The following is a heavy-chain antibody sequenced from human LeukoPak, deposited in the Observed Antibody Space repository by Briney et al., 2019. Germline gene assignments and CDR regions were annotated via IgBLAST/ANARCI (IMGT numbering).Heavy chain of an antibody. CDR2: IYTSGST. CDR3: ARGSGYYDSSGLVY. V-gene: IGHV4-61*02. D-gene: IGHD3-22*01. Sequence: SETLSLTCTVSGGSISSGSYYWSWIRQPAGKGLEWIGRIYTSGSTNYNPSLKSRVTISVDTSKNQFSLKLSSVTAADTAVYYCARGSGYYDSSGLVYWGQGTLVTVSS. J-gene: IGHJ4*02. CDR1: GGSISSGSYY.